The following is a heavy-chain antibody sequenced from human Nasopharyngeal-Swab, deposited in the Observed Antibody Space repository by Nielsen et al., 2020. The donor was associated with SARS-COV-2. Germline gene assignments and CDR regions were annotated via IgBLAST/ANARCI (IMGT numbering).Heavy chain of an antibody. Sequence: GGSLRLSCAASGFSFSSYDMHWVRQAPGKGLEWVSAIGTAGDTYQPGSVKGRFTISRENAKNSWYLKMNSLRAGDTAVYYCARAGRWFGGGGAFDIWGQGTMVTVSS. CDR2: IGTAGDT. D-gene: IGHD3-10*01. V-gene: IGHV3-13*01. J-gene: IGHJ3*02. CDR1: GFSFSSYD. CDR3: ARAGRWFGGGGAFDI.